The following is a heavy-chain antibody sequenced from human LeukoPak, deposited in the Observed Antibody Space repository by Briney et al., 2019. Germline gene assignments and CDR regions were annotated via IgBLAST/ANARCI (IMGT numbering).Heavy chain of an antibody. V-gene: IGHV3-48*02. CDR2: ISSSSSTI. Sequence: PRGSLRLSCAASGLTFSSYEMNWVRQAPGKGLEWVSYISSSSSTIYYADSVKGRFTISRDNAKNSLYLQMNSLRDEDTAVYYCARWSEQQPVGPFDPWGHGTLVTVSS. CDR3: ARWSEQQPVGPFDP. D-gene: IGHD6-13*01. CDR1: GLTFSSYE. J-gene: IGHJ5*02.